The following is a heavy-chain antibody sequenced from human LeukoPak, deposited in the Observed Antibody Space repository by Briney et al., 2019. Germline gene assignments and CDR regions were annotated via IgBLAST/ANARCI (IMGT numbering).Heavy chain of an antibody. CDR3: ARGGWELPLHFDY. CDR2: IYDSGST. CDR1: GGSIRSSYYY. V-gene: IGHV4-39*07. J-gene: IGHJ4*02. D-gene: IGHD1-26*01. Sequence: SETLSLTCTVSGGSIRSSYYYWGWIRQPPGKGLEWIGSIYDSGSTYYNPSLKSRVTISVDRSKNQFSLKLTSVTAADTAVYYCARGGWELPLHFDYWGQGTLVTVSS.